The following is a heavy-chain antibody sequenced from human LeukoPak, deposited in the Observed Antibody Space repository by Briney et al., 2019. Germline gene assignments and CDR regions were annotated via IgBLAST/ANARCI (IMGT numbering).Heavy chain of an antibody. CDR3: AKDGSGYEVMDY. CDR2: ISGSGGST. CDR1: GFTFNNYA. J-gene: IGHJ4*02. V-gene: IGHV3-23*01. D-gene: IGHD5-12*01. Sequence: GGSLRLSCAASGFTFNNYAMNWVRQAPGKGLEWVSAISGSGGSTYYADSVKGRFTISRDNSKNTLYLQMNSLRAEDTAVYYCAKDGSGYEVMDYWGQGTLVTVSS.